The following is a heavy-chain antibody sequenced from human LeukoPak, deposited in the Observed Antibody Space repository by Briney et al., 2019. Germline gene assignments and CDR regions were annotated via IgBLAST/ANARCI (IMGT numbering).Heavy chain of an antibody. CDR3: ARHDYLGD. CDR1: GFIFSDHF. Sequence: PGGSLRLSCAASGFIFSDHFMAWVRQAPGKGLEWVALIKIDGRTYYPDSVKGRFTVSRDISRSMVYLQMNNLRVDDTAVYYRARHDYLGDWGQGTLVTVST. CDR2: IKIDGRT. J-gene: IGHJ4*02. V-gene: IGHV3-53*01.